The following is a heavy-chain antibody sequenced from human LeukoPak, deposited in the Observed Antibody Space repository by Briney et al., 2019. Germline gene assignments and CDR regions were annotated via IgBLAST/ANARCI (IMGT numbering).Heavy chain of an antibody. D-gene: IGHD6-13*01. Sequence: SETLSLTCIVSGGSISSYYWSWIRQPPGKGLEWIGYMSKSGSTNYNPSLQSRVTILVDTSKNQFSLKLSSATAADTAVYYCARNAGRQQQLDYWGQGTLVTVSS. CDR2: MSKSGST. V-gene: IGHV4-59*08. CDR3: ARNAGRQQQLDY. CDR1: GGSISSYY. J-gene: IGHJ4*02.